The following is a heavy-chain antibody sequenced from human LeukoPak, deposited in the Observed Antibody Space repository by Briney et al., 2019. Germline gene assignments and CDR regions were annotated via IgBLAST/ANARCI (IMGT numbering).Heavy chain of an antibody. Sequence: SETLSLTCTVSGGSISSYYWSWIRQPPGKGLEWIGYIYYSGSTNYNPSLKSRVTISVDTSKNQFSLKLSSVTAADTAVYYCAREGTNASGCDYWGQGTLVTVSS. V-gene: IGHV4-59*01. D-gene: IGHD2-2*01. CDR2: IYYSGST. CDR1: GGSISSYY. CDR3: AREGTNASGCDY. J-gene: IGHJ4*02.